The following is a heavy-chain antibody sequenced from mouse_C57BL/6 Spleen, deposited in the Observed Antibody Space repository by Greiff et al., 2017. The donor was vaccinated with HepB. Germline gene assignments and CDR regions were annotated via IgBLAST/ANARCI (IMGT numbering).Heavy chain of an antibody. CDR3: ARVYDGYYVGWFAY. D-gene: IGHD2-3*01. J-gene: IGHJ3*01. CDR2: ISYDGSN. V-gene: IGHV3-6*01. CDR1: GYSITSGYY. Sequence: VQLKQSGPGLVKPSQSLSLTCSVTGYSITSGYYWNWIRQFPGNKLEWMGYISYDGSNNYNPSLKNRISITRDTSKNQFFLKLNSVTTEDTATYYCARVYDGYYVGWFAYWGQGTLVTVSA.